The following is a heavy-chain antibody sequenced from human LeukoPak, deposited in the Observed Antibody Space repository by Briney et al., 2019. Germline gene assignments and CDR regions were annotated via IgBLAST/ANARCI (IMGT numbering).Heavy chain of an antibody. V-gene: IGHV3-23*01. Sequence: PGGSLRLSCAASGFTFSSYAMSWVRQAPGRGLEWVSAISSSGGSTYCADSVKGRLTISRDNAKNSLYLQMNSLRAEDTAVYYCASGGYCGGDCYSRSFDLWGRGTLVTVSS. J-gene: IGHJ2*01. D-gene: IGHD2-21*02. CDR2: ISSSGGST. CDR1: GFTFSSYA. CDR3: ASGGYCGGDCYSRSFDL.